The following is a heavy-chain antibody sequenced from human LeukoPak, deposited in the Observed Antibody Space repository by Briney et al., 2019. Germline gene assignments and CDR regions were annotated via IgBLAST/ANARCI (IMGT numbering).Heavy chain of an antibody. J-gene: IGHJ4*02. Sequence: GASVTVSCTSFVHTLLYLSIHWVRQAPGKGREGMGGYDHEDDERIYSYKFLGRVTLTEDTSTDTAYMELTSLRSDDTAVYYCSTETAGNYWGQGTLVTVSS. V-gene: IGHV1-24*01. CDR3: STETAGNY. CDR2: YDHEDDER. CDR1: VHTLLYLS. D-gene: IGHD3-10*01.